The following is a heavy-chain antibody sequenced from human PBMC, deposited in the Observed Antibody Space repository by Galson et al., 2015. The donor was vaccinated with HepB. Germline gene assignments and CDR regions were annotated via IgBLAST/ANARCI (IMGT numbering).Heavy chain of an antibody. D-gene: IGHD3-3*01. CDR1: QYTFTNYY. V-gene: IGHV1-46*04. Sequence: SVKVSCKASQYTFTNYYIHWVRQAPGLGLEWMGVIAPSGENTTYAQPLHGRVIMTRDTSTNTVCLELSSLRAEDTAVYYCATEGGVFGVITPVDYWGQGTLVTVSS. CDR3: ATEGGVFGVITPVDY. CDR2: IAPSGENT. J-gene: IGHJ4*02.